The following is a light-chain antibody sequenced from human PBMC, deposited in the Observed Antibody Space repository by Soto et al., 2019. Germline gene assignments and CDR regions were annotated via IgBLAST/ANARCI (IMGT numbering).Light chain of an antibody. Sequence: DIQMTQSPSSLSASVGDRVTITCRASQGISNYLAWYQQKPGKVPKLLIYAASTLKSGVPSRFSGSGSGTDFTLTISSLQTEDVATYYCQKYNGAPYTFGQGTKLEIK. J-gene: IGKJ2*01. V-gene: IGKV1-27*01. CDR2: AAS. CDR1: QGISNY. CDR3: QKYNGAPYT.